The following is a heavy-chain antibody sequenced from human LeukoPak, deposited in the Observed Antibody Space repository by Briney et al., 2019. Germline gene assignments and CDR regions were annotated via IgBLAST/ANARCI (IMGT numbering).Heavy chain of an antibody. CDR1: GGSISSSS. J-gene: IGHJ4*02. CDR2: ISGSGSST. CDR3: ARAEMATITYPDY. V-gene: IGHV3-11*04. Sequence: LSLTCTVSGGSISSSSYYWGWIRQPPGKGLEWVSAISGSGSSTYYADSVKGRFTISRDNAKNSLYLQMNSLRAEDTAVYYCARAEMATITYPDYWGQGTPVTVSS. D-gene: IGHD5-24*01.